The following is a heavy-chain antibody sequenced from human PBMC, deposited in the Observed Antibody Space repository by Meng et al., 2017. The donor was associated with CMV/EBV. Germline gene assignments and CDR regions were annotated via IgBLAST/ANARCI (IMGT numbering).Heavy chain of an antibody. V-gene: IGHV3-21*01. CDR1: GFTFSSYE. Sequence: GESLKISCAASGFTFSSYEMNWVRQAPGKGLEWVSSISSSSSYIYYADSVKGRFTISRDNAKNSLYLQMNSLRAEDTAVYYCARESTIFGVVIPNYYYYGMDVWGQGTTVTVSS. CDR3: ARESTIFGVVIPNYYYYGMDV. D-gene: IGHD3-3*01. J-gene: IGHJ6*02. CDR2: ISSSSSYI.